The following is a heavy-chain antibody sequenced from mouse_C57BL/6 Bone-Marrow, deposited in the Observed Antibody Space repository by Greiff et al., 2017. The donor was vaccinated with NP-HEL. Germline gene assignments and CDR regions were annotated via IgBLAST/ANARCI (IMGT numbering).Heavy chain of an antibody. CDR3: ARHDYDVGFAY. CDR2: ISSGGSYT. V-gene: IGHV5-6*01. J-gene: IGHJ3*01. D-gene: IGHD2-4*01. Sequence: EVQLVESGGDLVKPGGSLKLSCAASGFTFSSYGMSWVRQTPDKRLEWVATISSGGSYTYYPDSVKGRFTISRDNAKNTLYLQMSSLKSEDTAMYYCARHDYDVGFAYWGQGTLVTVSA. CDR1: GFTFSSYG.